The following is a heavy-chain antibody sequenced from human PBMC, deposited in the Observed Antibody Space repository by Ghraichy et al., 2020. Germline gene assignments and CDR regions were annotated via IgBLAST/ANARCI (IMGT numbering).Heavy chain of an antibody. CDR2: ISAYNGNT. CDR3: ARVVTMVRGVIIYDAFDI. Sequence: ASVKVSCKASGYTFTSYGINWVRQAPGQGLEWMGWISAYNGNTNYAQKLQGRVTMTTDTSTSTAYMELRSLRSDDTAVYYCARVVTMVRGVIIYDAFDIWGQGTMVTVSS. J-gene: IGHJ3*02. V-gene: IGHV1-18*04. CDR1: GYTFTSYG. D-gene: IGHD3-10*01.